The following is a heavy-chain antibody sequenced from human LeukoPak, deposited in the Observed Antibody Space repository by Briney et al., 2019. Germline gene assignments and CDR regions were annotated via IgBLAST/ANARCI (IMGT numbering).Heavy chain of an antibody. CDR1: GFTFSSYA. CDR2: ISYDGSNK. Sequence: QAGGSLRLSCAASGFTFSSYAMHWVRQAPGKGLEWVAVISYDGSNKYCADSVKGRFTISRDNSKNTLYLQMNSLRAEDTAVYYCATPKDPITMIVVALDYWGQGTLVTVSS. J-gene: IGHJ4*02. D-gene: IGHD3-22*01. CDR3: ATPKDPITMIVVALDY. V-gene: IGHV3-30-3*01.